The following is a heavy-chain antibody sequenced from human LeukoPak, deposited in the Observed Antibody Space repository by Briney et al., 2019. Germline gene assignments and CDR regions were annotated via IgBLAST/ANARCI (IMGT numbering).Heavy chain of an antibody. CDR1: GGSISSGDYY. Sequence: PSETLSLTCTVSGGSISSGDYYWSWIRQPPGKGLEWIGHIFYSGNTYYNPSLKSRVTISMDTSRNQFSLKLSSVTAADTAMYYGARVGYSTGRHFDYWGQGALVTVSS. J-gene: IGHJ4*02. D-gene: IGHD6-19*01. V-gene: IGHV4-30-4*01. CDR2: IFYSGNT. CDR3: ARVGYSTGRHFDY.